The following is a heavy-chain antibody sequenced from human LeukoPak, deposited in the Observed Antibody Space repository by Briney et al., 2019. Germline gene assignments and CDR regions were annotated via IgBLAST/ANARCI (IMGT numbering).Heavy chain of an antibody. CDR1: GYTCTVYY. CDR3: ARSVYYYDSSGPNY. V-gene: IGHV1-2*06. J-gene: IGHJ4*02. Sequence: ASVKVSCKASGYTCTVYYMHWVRQAPGQGLEWMGRINPNSGGTNYAQKFQGRVTMTRDTSISTAYMELSRLRSDDTAVYYCARSVYYYDSSGPNYWGQGTLVTVSS. D-gene: IGHD3-22*01. CDR2: INPNSGGT.